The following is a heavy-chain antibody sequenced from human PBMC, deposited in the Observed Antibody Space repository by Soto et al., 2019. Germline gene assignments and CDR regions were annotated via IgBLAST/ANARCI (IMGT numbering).Heavy chain of an antibody. V-gene: IGHV3-30-3*01. CDR2: ISYDGNNK. D-gene: IGHD2-2*01. Sequence: QVHLVESGGGVVQPGRSLRLSCAASGFTFNNYAMNWVRQAPGKGLEWVALISYDGNNKYYADSVTGRFTISRDGSKNTLFLMMNSLGAADTAVYYCGRCSSTICHWRSDYGGQGTLVTVSS. CDR3: GRCSSTICHWRSDY. CDR1: GFTFNNYA. J-gene: IGHJ4*02.